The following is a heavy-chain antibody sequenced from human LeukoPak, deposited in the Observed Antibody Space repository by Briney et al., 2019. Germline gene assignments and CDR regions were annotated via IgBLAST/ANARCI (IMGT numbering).Heavy chain of an antibody. D-gene: IGHD3-10*01. CDR3: ARDRYGSGSYYNWFDP. CDR1: GLTVSSNY. CDR2: FYNGINT. V-gene: IGHV3-66*01. Sequence: GGSLRLSCAAAGLTVSSNYMTWVRQAPGKGLEWVSVFYNGINTYYADSVKGRFTTSRDNSKNTLYLQMNSLRVEDTAVYYCARDRYGSGSYYNWFDPWGQGTLVTVSS. J-gene: IGHJ5*02.